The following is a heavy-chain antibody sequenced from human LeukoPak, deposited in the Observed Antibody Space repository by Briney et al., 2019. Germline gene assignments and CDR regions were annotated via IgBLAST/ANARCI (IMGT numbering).Heavy chain of an antibody. V-gene: IGHV3-23*01. CDR2: VSKSGGRT. CDR3: AIDPVTGTSGWDS. Sequence: GGSLRLSCAASGFSFSTYAMSWVRQAPGKGLEWVSAVSKSGGRTWYSDSVRDRFTISRDNSKSTLYLQMNSLRAEDTAVYYCAIDPVTGTSGWDSWGQGTLVTVSS. D-gene: IGHD1-1*01. CDR1: GFSFSTYA. J-gene: IGHJ4*02.